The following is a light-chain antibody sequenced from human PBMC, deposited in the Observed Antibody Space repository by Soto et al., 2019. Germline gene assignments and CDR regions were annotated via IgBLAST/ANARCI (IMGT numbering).Light chain of an antibody. V-gene: IGKV3-15*01. Sequence: EIVMTQSPATLSVSPGERATLSCRASQSVSSNLAWYQQKPGQAPRLLIYGASTRATGIPARFSGSGSGTEFTPPISSLQSEDVAVYYGQQYNNWPPITFGQGTRLEIK. CDR3: QQYNNWPPIT. CDR1: QSVSSN. CDR2: GAS. J-gene: IGKJ5*01.